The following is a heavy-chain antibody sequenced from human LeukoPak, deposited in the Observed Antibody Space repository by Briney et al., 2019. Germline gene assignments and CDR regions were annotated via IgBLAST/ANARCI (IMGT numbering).Heavy chain of an antibody. D-gene: IGHD3-10*01. CDR3: ARAANDPYYYGSGTSWDY. CDR2: ISSSSSYI. J-gene: IGHJ4*02. Sequence: GGSLRLSCAASGFTFSSYWMSWVRQAPGKGLEWVSSISSSSSYIYYADSVKGRFTISRDNAKNSLDLQMNSLRAEDTAVYYCARAANDPYYYGSGTSWDYWGQGTLVTVSS. V-gene: IGHV3-21*01. CDR1: GFTFSSYW.